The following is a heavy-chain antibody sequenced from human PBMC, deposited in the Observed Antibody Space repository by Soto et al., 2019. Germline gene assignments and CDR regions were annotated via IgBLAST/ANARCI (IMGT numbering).Heavy chain of an antibody. V-gene: IGHV1-2*04. CDR3: ARDMAYCGGDCSLRGSDAFDI. Sequence: XSVKVSCKASGYTFTGYYMHWVRQAPGQGLEWMGWINPNSGGTNYAQKFQGWVTMTRDTSISTAYMELSRLRSDDTAVYYCARDMAYCGGDCSLRGSDAFDIWGQGTMVTVS. J-gene: IGHJ3*02. D-gene: IGHD2-21*02. CDR2: INPNSGGT. CDR1: GYTFTGYY.